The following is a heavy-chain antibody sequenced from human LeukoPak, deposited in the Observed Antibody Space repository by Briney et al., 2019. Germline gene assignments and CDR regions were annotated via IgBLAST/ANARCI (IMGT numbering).Heavy chain of an antibody. Sequence: GGSLRLSCGASGFTFSSYSMNWVRQAPGKGLEWVSSISSSSSYIYYADSVKGRFTISRDNAKNSLYLQMNSLRAEDTAVYYYARGSYYYDSSGLMDYWGQGTLVTVSS. D-gene: IGHD3-22*01. CDR3: ARGSYYYDSSGLMDY. CDR1: GFTFSSYS. J-gene: IGHJ4*02. CDR2: ISSSSSYI. V-gene: IGHV3-21*01.